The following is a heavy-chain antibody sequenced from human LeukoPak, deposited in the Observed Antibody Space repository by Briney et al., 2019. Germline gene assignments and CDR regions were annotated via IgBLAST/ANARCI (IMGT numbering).Heavy chain of an antibody. Sequence: GGSLRLSCAASGFTFSSNWMSWVRQAPGKGLEWVANIKQDGSEKYYVDSVKGRFTISRDNAKNSLYLQMNSLRAEDTAVYYCARVEASGYDYGAFDYWGQGTLVTVSS. CDR2: IKQDGSEK. D-gene: IGHD5-12*01. J-gene: IGHJ4*02. CDR3: ARVEASGYDYGAFDY. V-gene: IGHV3-7*01. CDR1: GFTFSSNW.